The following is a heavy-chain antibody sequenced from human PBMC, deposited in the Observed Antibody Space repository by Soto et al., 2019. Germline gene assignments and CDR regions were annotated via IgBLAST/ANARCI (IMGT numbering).Heavy chain of an antibody. CDR3: ARMVYHVSDSYGDFYYMDV. V-gene: IGHV1-18*01. J-gene: IGHJ6*03. Sequence: QVQLLQSGGEVKKPGASVTVSCKASSYAFGRYGMSWVRQAPGQGLEWMGWINADNCKTSYVEKSQGRVTMTTDTSPNTAYMDLRSLTPDDTAVYYCARMVYHVSDSYGDFYYMDVWGKGTTVTVSS. CDR1: SYAFGRYG. CDR2: INADNCKT. D-gene: IGHD5-18*01.